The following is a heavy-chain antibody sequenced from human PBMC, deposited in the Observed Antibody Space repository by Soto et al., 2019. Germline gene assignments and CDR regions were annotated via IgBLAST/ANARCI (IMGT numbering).Heavy chain of an antibody. V-gene: IGHV3-30*18. CDR2: ISYDENNK. Sequence: PGGSLRLSCAASGFTFSSYGMNWVRQAPGKGLEWVAVISYDENNKYYADSVKGRFTISRDDSKNTLYLQMNSLRAEDTAVYYCAKVLTGDLDYWGQGTLVTVSS. D-gene: IGHD7-27*01. CDR1: GFTFSSYG. J-gene: IGHJ4*02. CDR3: AKVLTGDLDY.